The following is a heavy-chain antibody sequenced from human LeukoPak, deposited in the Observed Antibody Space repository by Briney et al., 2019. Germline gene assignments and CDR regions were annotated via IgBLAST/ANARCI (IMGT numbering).Heavy chain of an antibody. CDR3: ARETPRRGETRDGYR. CDR2: ISYDGSNK. Sequence: SGGSLRLSCVASGFTFSSYAMHWVRQAPGKGLEWVAVISYDGSNKYYADSVKGRFTISRDNSKNTLYLQMNSLRAEDTAVYYCARETPRRGETRDGYRWGQGTLVTVSS. D-gene: IGHD5-24*01. J-gene: IGHJ4*02. V-gene: IGHV3-30-3*01. CDR1: GFTFSSYA.